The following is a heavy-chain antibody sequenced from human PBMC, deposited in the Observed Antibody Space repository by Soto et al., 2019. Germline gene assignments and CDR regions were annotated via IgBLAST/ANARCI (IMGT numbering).Heavy chain of an antibody. CDR1: GGSISSGDYY. V-gene: IGHV4-30-4*01. CDR2: IYYSGST. CDR3: ARAKWTRFRLYDFWSGPNWFDP. J-gene: IGHJ5*02. D-gene: IGHD3-3*01. Sequence: SETLSLTCTVSGGSISSGDYYWSWIRQPPGKGLEWIGYIYYSGSTYYSPSLKSRVTISVDTSKNQFSLKLSSVTAADTAVYYCARAKWTRFRLYDFWSGPNWFDPWGQGTLVTVSS.